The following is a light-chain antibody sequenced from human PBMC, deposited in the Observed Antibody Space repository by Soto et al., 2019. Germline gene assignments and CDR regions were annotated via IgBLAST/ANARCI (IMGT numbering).Light chain of an antibody. CDR3: QQYGSSWT. CDR2: GAS. J-gene: IGKJ1*01. Sequence: EIVLTQSLGTLSLSPGERATLSCRASQRISNNYLAWYQHKPGQAPRLLMYGASSRATGIPDRFSGSGSGTDFTLTISRLEPEDFAVYYCQQYGSSWTFGQGTKVDIK. V-gene: IGKV3-20*01. CDR1: QRISNNY.